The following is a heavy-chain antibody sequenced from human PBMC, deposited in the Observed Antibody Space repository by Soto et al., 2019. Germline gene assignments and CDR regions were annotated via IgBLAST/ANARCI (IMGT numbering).Heavy chain of an antibody. V-gene: IGHV1-69*04. CDR3: ARDYEDIVVVVAETGWFDP. D-gene: IGHD2-15*01. CDR1: GGTFSSYT. Sequence: SVKVSCKASGGTFSSYTISWVRQAPGQGLEWMGRIIPILGIANYAQKFQGRVTITADNSTSTAYMELSSLRSEDTAVYYCARDYEDIVVVVAETGWFDPWGQGTLVTVSS. J-gene: IGHJ5*02. CDR2: IIPILGIA.